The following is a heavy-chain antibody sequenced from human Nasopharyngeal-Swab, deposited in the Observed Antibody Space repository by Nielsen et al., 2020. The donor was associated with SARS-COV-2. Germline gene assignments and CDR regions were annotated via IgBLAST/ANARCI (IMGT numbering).Heavy chain of an antibody. V-gene: IGHV3-74*01. CDR1: GFTFSSYW. Sequence: GGSLRLSCAASGFTFSSYWMHWVRQAPGKGLVWVSRINSDGSSTSYADSVKGRFTISRVNAKNTLYLQMNSLRAEDTAVYYCAREGYYDSSGYSYFDYWGQGTLVTVSS. D-gene: IGHD3-22*01. CDR3: AREGYYDSSGYSYFDY. J-gene: IGHJ4*02. CDR2: INSDGSST.